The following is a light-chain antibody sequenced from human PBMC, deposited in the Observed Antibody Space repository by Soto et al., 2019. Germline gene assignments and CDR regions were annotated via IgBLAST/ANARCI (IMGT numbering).Light chain of an antibody. CDR3: QQYNNWPRT. V-gene: IGKV3-15*01. CDR1: QSVSSN. CDR2: DAS. J-gene: IGKJ1*01. Sequence: EIVMTQSPATLSVSPGEGATLSCRASQSVSSNLAWYQLKPGQAPRLLIYDASTRATGIPARFSGSGSGTEFNLTISSLQSEDFAVYYCQQYNNWPRTFGQGTKVEIK.